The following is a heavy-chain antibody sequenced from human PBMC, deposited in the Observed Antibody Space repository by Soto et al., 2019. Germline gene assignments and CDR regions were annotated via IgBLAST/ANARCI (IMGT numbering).Heavy chain of an antibody. D-gene: IGHD6-6*01. V-gene: IGHV3-23*01. CDR3: ARGSRDSSITGRTAFDI. J-gene: IGHJ3*02. CDR1: GFTFSTYA. Sequence: GSLRLSCASSGFTFSTYAMSWVRQAPGKGLEWVSGIGGGGDGRYYADSVKGRFTISRDSSKNTLFLQMSSLSAEDTAVYYCARGSRDSSITGRTAFDIWGQGTMVTVSS. CDR2: IGGGGDGR.